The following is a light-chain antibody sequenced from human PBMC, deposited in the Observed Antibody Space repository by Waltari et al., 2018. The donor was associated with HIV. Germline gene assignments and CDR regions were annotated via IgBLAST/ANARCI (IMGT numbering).Light chain of an antibody. CDR2: EVT. J-gene: IGLJ1*01. Sequence: QSALTQPASVSGSPGQSITISCPGTSSDVGSYNLVSWYQHHPGKAPKLMIFEVTKRPTGVSNRFSGSEAGNTASLTISGLQADDEADYYCCSYAGSSAFVFGTGTKVTVL. CDR3: CSYAGSSAFV. CDR1: SSDVGSYNL. V-gene: IGLV2-23*02.